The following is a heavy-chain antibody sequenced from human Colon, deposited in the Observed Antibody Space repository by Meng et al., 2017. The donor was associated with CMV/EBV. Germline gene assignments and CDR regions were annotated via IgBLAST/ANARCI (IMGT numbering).Heavy chain of an antibody. CDR3: TTNRQVGAVDY. D-gene: IGHD1-26*01. CDR1: GFTFSSQW. Sequence: SCAAAGFTFSSQWINWVRQAPGKGLVWILRINPDGSITNYADSVKGRFTISRDNAKNTVYLQMNSLRADDTAMYYCTTNRQVGAVDYWGQGTLVTVSS. V-gene: IGHV3-74*01. J-gene: IGHJ4*02. CDR2: INPDGSIT.